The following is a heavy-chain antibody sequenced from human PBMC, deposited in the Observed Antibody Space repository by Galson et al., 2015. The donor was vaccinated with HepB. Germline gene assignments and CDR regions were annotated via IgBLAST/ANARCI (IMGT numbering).Heavy chain of an antibody. CDR2: IYPGDSDT. CDR1: GYSFTSYW. J-gene: IGHJ6*02. Sequence: QSGAEVKKPGESLKISCKGSGYSFTSYWIGWVRQMPGKGLEWMGIIYPGDSDTRYSPSFQGQVTISADKSISTAYLQWSSLKASDTAMYYCATASPATYYYYGMDVWGQGTTVTVSS. CDR3: ATASPATYYYYGMDV. V-gene: IGHV5-51*03. D-gene: IGHD2-2*01.